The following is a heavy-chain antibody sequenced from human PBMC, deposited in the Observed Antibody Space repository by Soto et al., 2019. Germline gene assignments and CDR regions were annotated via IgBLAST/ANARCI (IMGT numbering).Heavy chain of an antibody. CDR3: VRGLRYCTSTSCYVRDLDY. CDR2: MNPNSGNT. CDR1: RYIFASYD. J-gene: IGHJ4*02. V-gene: IGHV1-8*01. D-gene: IGHD2-2*01. Sequence: QVQLVQSGAEVKKPGASVRVSCKASRYIFASYDINWVRQATGPGLEWMGWMNPNSGNTGYAQKFQGRVTLTRNTSISTAYMELSSLRSEDTAVYHCVRGLRYCTSTSCYVRDLDYWGQGTLVTVSS.